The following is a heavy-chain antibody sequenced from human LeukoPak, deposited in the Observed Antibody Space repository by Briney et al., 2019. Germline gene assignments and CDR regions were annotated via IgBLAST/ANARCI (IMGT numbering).Heavy chain of an antibody. CDR2: IYSGGST. Sequence: SGGSLRLSCAASGFTVSSNYMSWVRQAPGKGLEWVSVIYSGGSTYYADSVKGRFTISRDNSKNTLYLQMNSLRAEDTVVYYCARDRDGDYLFDYWGQGTLVTVSS. CDR3: ARDRDGDYLFDY. D-gene: IGHD4-17*01. J-gene: IGHJ4*02. CDR1: GFTVSSNY. V-gene: IGHV3-53*01.